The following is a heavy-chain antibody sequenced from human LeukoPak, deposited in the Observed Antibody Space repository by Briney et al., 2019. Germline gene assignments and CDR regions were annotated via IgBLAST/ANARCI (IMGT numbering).Heavy chain of an antibody. CDR1: GFTFSSHG. D-gene: IGHD5-12*01. CDR2: ISYDGSNK. V-gene: IGHV3-30*18. Sequence: PGGSLRLSCAASGFTFSSHGMHWVRQAPGKGLEWVAVISYDGSNKYYADSVKGRFTISRDNSKNTLYLQMNSLRAEDTAVYYCAKGDRDGYFGSTPDYWGQGTLVTVSS. CDR3: AKGDRDGYFGSTPDY. J-gene: IGHJ4*02.